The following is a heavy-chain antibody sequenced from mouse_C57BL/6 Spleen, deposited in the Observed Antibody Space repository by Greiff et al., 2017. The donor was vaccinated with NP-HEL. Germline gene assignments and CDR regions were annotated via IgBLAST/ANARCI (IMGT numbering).Heavy chain of an antibody. D-gene: IGHD4-1*01. CDR1: GYTFTSYW. CDR2: IHPNSGST. V-gene: IGHV1-64*01. Sequence: QVQLQQSGAELVKPGASVKLSCKASGYTFTSYWMHWVKQRPGQGLEWIGMIHPNSGSTNYNEKFKSKATLTVDKSSSTAYMQLSSLTSEDSAVYYCARGQLTGTWYFDYWGQGTTLTVSS. CDR3: ARGQLTGTWYFDY. J-gene: IGHJ2*01.